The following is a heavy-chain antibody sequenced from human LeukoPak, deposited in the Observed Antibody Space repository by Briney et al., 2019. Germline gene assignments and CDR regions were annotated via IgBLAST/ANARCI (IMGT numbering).Heavy chain of an antibody. D-gene: IGHD2-2*01. CDR2: IYSGGST. CDR1: GFTVSSNY. CDR3: ARSGVPAVQYYYYYMDV. Sequence: GGSLRLSCAASGFTVSSNYMSWVRQAPGKGLEWVSIIYSGGSTYYADSVKGRFTISRDNAKNSLYLQMNSLRAEDTAVYYCARSGVPAVQYYYYYMDVWGKGTTVTVSS. V-gene: IGHV3-53*05. J-gene: IGHJ6*03.